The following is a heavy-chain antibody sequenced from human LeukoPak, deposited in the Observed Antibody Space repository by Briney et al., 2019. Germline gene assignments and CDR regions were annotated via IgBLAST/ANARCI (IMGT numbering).Heavy chain of an antibody. D-gene: IGHD2-8*01. V-gene: IGHV3-23*01. CDR1: GFTFSSYA. J-gene: IGHJ4*02. CDR3: AKAHLGYCTNGVCSYFDY. Sequence: GGSPRLSCAASGFTFSSYAMSWVRQAPGKGLEWVSAISGSGGSTYYADSVKGRFTISRDNSKNTLYLQMNSLRAEDTAVYYCAKAHLGYCTNGVCSYFDYWGQGTLVTVSS. CDR2: ISGSGGST.